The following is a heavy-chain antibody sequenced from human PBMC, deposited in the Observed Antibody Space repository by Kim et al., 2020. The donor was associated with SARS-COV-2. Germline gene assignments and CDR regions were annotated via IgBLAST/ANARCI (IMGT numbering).Heavy chain of an antibody. CDR3: VRDSGRTIAGNFDY. Sequence: YGAAVKGRFIISRDNAKNMVYLQMNSLRPDDSGVYYCVRDSGRTIAGNFDYWGQGTLVTVSS. D-gene: IGHD3-10*01. V-gene: IGHV3-74*01. J-gene: IGHJ4*02.